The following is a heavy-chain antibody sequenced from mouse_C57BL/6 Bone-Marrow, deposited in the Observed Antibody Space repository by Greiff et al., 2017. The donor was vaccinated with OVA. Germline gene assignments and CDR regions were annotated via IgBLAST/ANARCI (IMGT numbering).Heavy chain of an antibody. CDR3: ARRVDGYFPWFAY. V-gene: IGHV1-22*01. CDR2: INPNNGGT. J-gene: IGHJ3*01. D-gene: IGHD2-3*01. Sequence: VQLQQSGPELVKPGASVKMSCKASGYTFTDYNMHWVKQSHGKSLEWIGYINPNNGGTSYTQKFTGKATLPVHKSSRTAYMELRSRTSDDAAVYYCARRVDGYFPWFAYWGQGTLVTVSA. CDR1: GYTFTDYN.